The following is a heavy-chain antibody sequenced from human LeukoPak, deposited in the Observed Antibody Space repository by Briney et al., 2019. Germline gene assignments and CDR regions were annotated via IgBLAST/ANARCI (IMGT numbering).Heavy chain of an antibody. D-gene: IGHD6-13*01. CDR1: GYTFTSYA. Sequence: GASVKVSCKASGYTFTSYAMNWVRQAPGQGLEWMGWINTNTGNPTYAQGFTGRFVFSLDTSVSTAYLQISSLKAEDTAVYYCARGTSLEYSSSWYAYWGQGTLVTVSS. J-gene: IGHJ4*02. CDR3: ARGTSLEYSSSWYAY. CDR2: INTNTGNP. V-gene: IGHV7-4-1*02.